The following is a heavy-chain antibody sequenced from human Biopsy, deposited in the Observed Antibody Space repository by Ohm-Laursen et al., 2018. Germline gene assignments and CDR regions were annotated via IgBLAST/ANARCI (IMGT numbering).Heavy chain of an antibody. CDR2: VYYTGST. V-gene: IGHV4-59*01. Sequence: SQTLSLTCTVSGDSISSYYWSWIRQPPGKGLEWIGYVYYTGSTDYNPSLRSRVTISVDRSKNQFSLELSSVTAADTAIYYCARGMRSSGWPYFDSWGQGTLVTVSS. J-gene: IGHJ4*02. D-gene: IGHD6-19*01. CDR1: GDSISSYY. CDR3: ARGMRSSGWPYFDS.